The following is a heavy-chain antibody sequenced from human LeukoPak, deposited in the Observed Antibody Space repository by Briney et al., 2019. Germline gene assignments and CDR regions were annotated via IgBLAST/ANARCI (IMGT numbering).Heavy chain of an antibody. CDR1: GGSISSYD. CDR2: IYTSGSS. V-gene: IGHV4-4*08. CDR3: ARHGSCSSTSCFPHYYYYYMDV. J-gene: IGHJ6*03. D-gene: IGHD2-2*03. Sequence: SAPLSLTCTASGGSISSYDWSWIRQPPGKGLEWIGYIYTSGSSNYNPYLKTRVTISTDTSKNQFSLKLSSVTAAYTAVYYGARHGSCSSTSCFPHYYYYYMDVWGKGTTVTVSS.